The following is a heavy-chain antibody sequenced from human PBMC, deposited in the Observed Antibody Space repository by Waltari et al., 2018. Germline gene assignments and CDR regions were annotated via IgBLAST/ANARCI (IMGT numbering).Heavy chain of an antibody. CDR2: SSGSGGGT. D-gene: IGHD3-22*01. J-gene: IGHJ4*02. CDR3: AKGYFYDTSTTFDY. V-gene: IGHV3-23*01. CDR1: AFTFHNYA. Sequence: EVQLLESGGGLVQSGGSLRPSCAASAFTFHNYAMSWVRQAPGKGLEWVSTSSGSGGGTYSADSVKGRFTISRDNSKNTLYLQMNSLRPEDTAVYHCAKGYFYDTSTTFDYWGQGTLVTVSS.